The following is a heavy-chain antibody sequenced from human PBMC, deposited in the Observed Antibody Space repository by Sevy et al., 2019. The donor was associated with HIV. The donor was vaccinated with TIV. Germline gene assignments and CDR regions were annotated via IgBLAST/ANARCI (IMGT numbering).Heavy chain of an antibody. J-gene: IGHJ5*02. CDR1: GYTFTGYY. CDR3: ARDSYYDFWNGYRKYNWFDP. CDR2: INPNSGGT. Sequence: ASVKVSCKASGYTFTGYYMHWVRHAPGEGLEWMGWINPNSGGTNYAQKFQGRVTMTRDTSISTAYMELSRLRSDDTAVYYCARDSYYDFWNGYRKYNWFDPWGQGTLVTVSS. D-gene: IGHD3-3*01. V-gene: IGHV1-2*02.